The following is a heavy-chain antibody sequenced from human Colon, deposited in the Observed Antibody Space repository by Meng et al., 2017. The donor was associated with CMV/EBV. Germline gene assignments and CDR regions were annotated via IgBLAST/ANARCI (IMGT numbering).Heavy chain of an antibody. V-gene: IGHV3-7*01. Sequence: GGSLKISCVGSRFTFNTYWMTWVRQAPGKGLEWVANIKPDGSEQYYVDSVKGRFTISRDNAKNSVFLQMNSLRVEDTAVYYCTRTSVASPGVYWGQGTLVTVSS. CDR2: IKPDGSEQ. CDR1: RFTFNTYW. J-gene: IGHJ4*02. CDR3: TRTSVASPGVY. D-gene: IGHD6-13*01.